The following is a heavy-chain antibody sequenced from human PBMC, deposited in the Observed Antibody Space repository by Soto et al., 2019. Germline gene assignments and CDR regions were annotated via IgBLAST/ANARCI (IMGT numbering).Heavy chain of an antibody. CDR2: IWYDGSNK. Sequence: QVQLVESGGGVVQPGRSLRLSCAASGFTFSSYGMHWVRQAPGKGLEWVAVIWYDGSNKYYADSVKGRFTISRDNSKNTLYLQMNSLRAEDTAVYYCAREVITNWFDPWGQGTLVTASS. D-gene: IGHD1-20*01. CDR1: GFTFSSYG. J-gene: IGHJ5*02. V-gene: IGHV3-33*01. CDR3: AREVITNWFDP.